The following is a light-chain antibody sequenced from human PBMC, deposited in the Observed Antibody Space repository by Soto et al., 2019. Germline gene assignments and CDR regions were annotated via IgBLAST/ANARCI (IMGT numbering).Light chain of an antibody. CDR1: QSIGSN. J-gene: IGKJ1*01. Sequence: EIVMTQSPATLSVSPGERATLSCRASQSIGSNLAWYQQKPGQAPRLLIYGASTRATGVPASFSGGGSGTEFTLTISSLRSEDFAVYYCQQYNKWPRTVGQGTKVDIK. V-gene: IGKV3-15*01. CDR2: GAS. CDR3: QQYNKWPRT.